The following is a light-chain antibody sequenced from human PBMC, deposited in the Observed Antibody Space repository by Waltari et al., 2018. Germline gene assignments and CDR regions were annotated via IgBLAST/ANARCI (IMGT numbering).Light chain of an antibody. J-gene: IGKJ2*01. V-gene: IGKV1-39*01. CDR3: QQSYSTTHT. CDR2: AAS. CDR1: QSIRSD. Sequence: DIQMTQSPSSLSASVGDRVTITCRASQSIRSDLNGYQQKPGKAPKLLIYAASSLQSGVPSRFSGSGSGTDFTLTISSLQPEDFATYYCQQSYSTTHTFGQGTKLEIK.